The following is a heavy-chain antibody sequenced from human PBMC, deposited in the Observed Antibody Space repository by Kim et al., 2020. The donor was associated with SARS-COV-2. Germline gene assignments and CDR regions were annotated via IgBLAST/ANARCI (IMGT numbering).Heavy chain of an antibody. CDR3: ARGGGSYR. D-gene: IGHD1-26*01. V-gene: IGHV4-39*07. CDR2: IYYSGST. CDR1: GGSISSSSYY. J-gene: IGHJ5*02. Sequence: SETLSLTCTVSGGSISSSSYYWGWIRQPPGKGLEWIGSIYYSGSTYYNPSLKSRVTISVDTSKNQFSLKLSSVTAADTAVYYCARGGGSYRWGQGTLVTVSS.